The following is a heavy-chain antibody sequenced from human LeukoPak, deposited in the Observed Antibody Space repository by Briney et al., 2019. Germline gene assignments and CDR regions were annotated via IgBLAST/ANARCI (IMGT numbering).Heavy chain of an antibody. CDR1: GFTFSSYS. CDR2: ISSSSSYI. CDR3: ARDIASARSRAAGNY. J-gene: IGHJ4*02. V-gene: IGHV3-21*01. D-gene: IGHD6-13*01. Sequence: PGGSLRLSCAASGFTFSSYSMNWVRQAPGKGLEWVSSISSSSSYIYYADSVKGRFTISRDNAKNSLYLQVNSLRAEDTAVYYCARDIASARSRAAGNYWGQGTLVTVSS.